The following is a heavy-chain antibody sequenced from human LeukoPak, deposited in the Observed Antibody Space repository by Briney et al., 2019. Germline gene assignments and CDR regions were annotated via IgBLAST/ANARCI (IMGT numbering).Heavy chain of an antibody. V-gene: IGHV4-39*07. D-gene: IGHD3-9*01. J-gene: IGHJ4*02. CDR1: GGSISSSSYY. CDR2: IYYGGST. Sequence: SETLSLTCTVSGGSISSSSYYWGWIRQPPGKGLEWIGSIYYGGSTYYNPSLMSRVTMSVDTSKNQFSLKLNSVTAADTAVYYCARVLNTQVTGSWYFDYWGLGTLVTVSS. CDR3: ARVLNTQVTGSWYFDY.